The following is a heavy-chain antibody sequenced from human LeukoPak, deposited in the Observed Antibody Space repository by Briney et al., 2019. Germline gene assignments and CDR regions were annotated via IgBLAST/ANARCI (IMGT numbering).Heavy chain of an antibody. CDR3: ARQLYVSGSYYAPMDV. Sequence: SGTLSLTCSVSGGSISSSSYFWGWIRQPPGKGLEWIASVHYSGSTYYNPSLKSRLTISVDTSKNQFSLELSSVTAADTALYFCARQLYVSGSYYAPMDVWGKGTTVTISS. D-gene: IGHD3-10*01. CDR2: VHYSGST. V-gene: IGHV4-39*01. CDR1: GGSISSSSYF. J-gene: IGHJ6*03.